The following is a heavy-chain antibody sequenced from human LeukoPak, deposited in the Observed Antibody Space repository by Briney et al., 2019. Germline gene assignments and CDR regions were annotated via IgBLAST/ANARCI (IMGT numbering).Heavy chain of an antibody. J-gene: IGHJ4*02. V-gene: IGHV3-23*01. CDR2: ISGSGGST. CDR3: AKDPEHGYYFDY. Sequence: GGSLRLSCAASGFTFSSYAMSWVRQAPGKGLEWVSAISGSGGSTYYADPVKGRFTISRDNSKNTLYLQMNSLRAEDTAVYYCAKDPEHGYYFDYWGQGTLATVSS. CDR1: GFTFSSYA. D-gene: IGHD1/OR15-1a*01.